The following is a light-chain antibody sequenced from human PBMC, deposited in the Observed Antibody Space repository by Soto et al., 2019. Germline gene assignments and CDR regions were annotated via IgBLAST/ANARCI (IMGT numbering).Light chain of an antibody. CDR3: SSYTSTDTVML. V-gene: IGLV2-14*01. CDR2: EVS. CDR1: NSDVGGENY. Sequence: QSALTQPASVSGSPGQSITISCTGTNSDVGGENYVSWYQHHPGKAPKVVIYEVSNRPSGVSNRFSGSKFANTASLTISGLQAEDEGDYYCSSYTSTDTVMLFGGGTKLTVL. J-gene: IGLJ2*01.